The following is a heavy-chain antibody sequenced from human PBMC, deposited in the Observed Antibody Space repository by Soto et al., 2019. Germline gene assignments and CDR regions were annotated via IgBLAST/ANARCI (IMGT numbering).Heavy chain of an antibody. CDR1: GFSLSTSGMC. CDR2: IDWDDDK. Sequence: SGPTLVNPTQTLTLTCTFSGFSLSTSGMCVSWIRQPPGKALEWLALIDWDDDKYYSTSLKTRLTISKDTSKNQVVLTMTNMDPVDTATYYCARFYGSGSPYYYYYGMDVWGQGTTVTVSS. V-gene: IGHV2-70*01. J-gene: IGHJ6*02. CDR3: ARFYGSGSPYYYYYGMDV. D-gene: IGHD3-10*01.